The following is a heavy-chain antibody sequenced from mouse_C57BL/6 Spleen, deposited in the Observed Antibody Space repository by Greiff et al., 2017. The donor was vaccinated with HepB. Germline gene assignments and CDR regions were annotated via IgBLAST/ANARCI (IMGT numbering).Heavy chain of an antibody. CDR3: ARGGLGRDAMDY. V-gene: IGHV1-80*01. D-gene: IGHD4-1*01. CDR2: IYPGDGDT. CDR1: GYAFSSDW. J-gene: IGHJ4*01. Sequence: QVHVKQSGAELVKPGASVKISCKASGYAFSSDWMNWVKQRPGKGLEWIGQIYPGDGDTNYNGKFKGKATLTADKSSSTAYMQLSSLTSEDSAVYFCARGGLGRDAMDYWGQGTSVTVSS.